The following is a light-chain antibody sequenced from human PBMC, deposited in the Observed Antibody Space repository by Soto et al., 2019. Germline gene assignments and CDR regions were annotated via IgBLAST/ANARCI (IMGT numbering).Light chain of an antibody. V-gene: IGKV3-20*01. Sequence: EIVLTQSPVTLSLSPGERATLSCRASQSVTTFLAWYQQKPGQAPRLLIHGASNRATGIPDRFSGSGSGTDFTLTITRLEPEDFAVYYCQQYVSSPPTFGGGTKVEIK. CDR3: QQYVSSPPT. CDR2: GAS. CDR1: QSVTTF. J-gene: IGKJ4*01.